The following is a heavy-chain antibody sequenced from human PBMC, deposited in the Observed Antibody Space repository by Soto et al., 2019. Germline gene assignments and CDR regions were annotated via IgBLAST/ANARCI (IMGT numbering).Heavy chain of an antibody. J-gene: IGHJ6*02. CDR1: GYTFTSYG. CDR3: ARVSEEYYYYYGMDV. CDR2: ISAYNGNT. Sequence: ASVKVSCKASGYTFTSYGISWVRQAPGQGLEWMGWISAYNGNTNYAQKLQGRVTMTTDTSTSTAYMELRSLRSDDTAVYYCARVSEEYYYYYGMDVWDQGTTVTVSS. V-gene: IGHV1-18*01.